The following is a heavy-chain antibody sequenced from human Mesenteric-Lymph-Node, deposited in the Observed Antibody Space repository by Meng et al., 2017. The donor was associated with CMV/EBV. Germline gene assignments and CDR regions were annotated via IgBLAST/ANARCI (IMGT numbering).Heavy chain of an antibody. CDR2: IYYSGNT. D-gene: IGHD2/OR15-2a*01. V-gene: IGHV4-39*01. Sequence: FSGGSISSSSYYWGWIRQPPGKGLEWVGNIYYSGNTYYNPSLKSRITISVDTSKNQFSLKLSSVTTADTAVFFCARLSRPDDAFDIWGQGTMITVSS. CDR1: GGSISSSSYY. J-gene: IGHJ3*02. CDR3: ARLSRPDDAFDI.